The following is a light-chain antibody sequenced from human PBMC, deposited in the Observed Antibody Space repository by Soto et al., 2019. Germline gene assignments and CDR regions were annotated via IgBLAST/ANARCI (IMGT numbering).Light chain of an antibody. CDR1: QSVSSSF. CDR2: GAS. CDR3: QQYGSSPVT. V-gene: IGKV3-20*01. J-gene: IGKJ4*01. Sequence: EIVLTQSPGTLSLSPGEGGTLSCRASQSVSSSFLAWYQQKPGQAPRLLIYGASSRATGIPDRFSGSGSGTDFTLTISRPEPEDFAVYYCQQYGSSPVTFGGGTKVEIK.